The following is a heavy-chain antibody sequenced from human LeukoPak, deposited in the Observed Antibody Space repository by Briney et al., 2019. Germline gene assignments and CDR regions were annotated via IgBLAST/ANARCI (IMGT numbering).Heavy chain of an antibody. CDR2: IKKDGSEK. CDR1: GFTFSSYW. D-gene: IGHD3-9*01. Sequence: GGSLRLSCAASGFTFSSYWMSWVRQAPGKGLEWVANIKKDGSEKYYVDSVKGRFTISRDNAKNSLYLQMNSLRAEDTAVYYCARSLRYFDWLHTSYYFDYWGQGTLVTVSS. V-gene: IGHV3-7*01. J-gene: IGHJ4*02. CDR3: ARSLRYFDWLHTSYYFDY.